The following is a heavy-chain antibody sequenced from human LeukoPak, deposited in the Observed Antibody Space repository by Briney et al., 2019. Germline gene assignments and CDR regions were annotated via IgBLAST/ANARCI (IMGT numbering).Heavy chain of an antibody. D-gene: IGHD3-10*01. CDR2: ISASGGST. CDR1: GFTFSTHA. V-gene: IGHV3-23*01. J-gene: IGHJ5*02. CDR3: ARDLGVAPFDP. Sequence: PGGSLRLSCAASGFTFSTHAMSWVRQAPGKGLEWVSDISASGGSTYYADSVKGRFTVSRDNSKNTLNLQMNSLRAEDTAVYYCARDLGVAPFDPWGQGALVTVSS.